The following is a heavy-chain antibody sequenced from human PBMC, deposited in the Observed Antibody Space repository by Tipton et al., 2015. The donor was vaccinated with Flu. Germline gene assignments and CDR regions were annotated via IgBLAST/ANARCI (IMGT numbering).Heavy chain of an antibody. Sequence: GSLRLSCAASGFIVSDNVMSWVRQAPGKGLEWVSIIYAGGTTSYADSVKGRFTISRDNSKNTLYLQMNSLRPEDTAVYYCARDVSGYSGYVHWGQGTLVTVSS. J-gene: IGHJ4*02. CDR3: ARDVSGYSGYVH. CDR2: IYAGGTT. CDR1: GFIVSDNV. V-gene: IGHV3-66*02. D-gene: IGHD5-12*01.